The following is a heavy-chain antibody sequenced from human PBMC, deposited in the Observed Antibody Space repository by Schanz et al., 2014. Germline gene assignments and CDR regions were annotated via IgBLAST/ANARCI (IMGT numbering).Heavy chain of an antibody. CDR3: ARNIIATARAYDI. J-gene: IGHJ3*02. CDR2: INVYNGNT. CDR1: GDTLSSYG. V-gene: IGHV1-18*01. Sequence: QVQLVQSGAEVKKPGSSVTVSCKASGDTLSSYGISWVRQAPGQGLEWMGRINVYNGNTNYAQKFQGRVTLTTDTSTSTAYMELRSLRSDDTAVYYCARNIIATARAYDIWGQGTMVTVSS. D-gene: IGHD6-13*01.